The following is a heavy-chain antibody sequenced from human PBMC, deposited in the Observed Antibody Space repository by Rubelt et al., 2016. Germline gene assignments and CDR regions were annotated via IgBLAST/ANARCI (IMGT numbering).Heavy chain of an antibody. CDR1: GYSFTSYW. CDR3: ARLTTVTHDNWFDP. D-gene: IGHD4-17*01. V-gene: IGHV5-51*01. J-gene: IGHJ5*02. CDR2: IYPGDSDT. Sequence: EVQLVQSGAEVKKPGESLKISCKGSGYSFTSYWIGWVRQMPGKGLEWMGIIYPGDSDTRYSRSFHGKVTISPDKSNSTAYLQCGSLKASDTAMYYCARLTTVTHDNWFDPWGQGALVTVSS.